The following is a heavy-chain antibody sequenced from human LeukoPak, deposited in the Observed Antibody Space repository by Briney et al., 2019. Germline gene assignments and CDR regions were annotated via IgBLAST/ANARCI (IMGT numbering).Heavy chain of an antibody. Sequence: GGSLRLSCAASGFTVSSNDMSWVRQAPGKGLEWVSAISGSGGSTYYADSVKGRFTISRDNSKNTLYLQMNSLRAEDTAVYYCAKDIEAMVVTVFDYWGQGTLVTVSS. J-gene: IGHJ4*02. CDR3: AKDIEAMVVTVFDY. D-gene: IGHD4-23*01. V-gene: IGHV3-23*01. CDR1: GFTVSSND. CDR2: ISGSGGST.